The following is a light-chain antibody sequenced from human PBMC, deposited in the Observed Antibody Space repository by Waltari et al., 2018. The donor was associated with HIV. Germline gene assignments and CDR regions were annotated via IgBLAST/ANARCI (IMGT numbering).Light chain of an antibody. J-gene: IGLJ1*01. CDR2: DLI. V-gene: IGLV2-11*01. CDR3: CSSAGRYIFV. CDR1: RNEVGAYNY. Sequence: QSALTQSRSVSGSPGQAITISCTGTRNEVGAYNYVSWYQQHPGRAPRLLIFDLIKRPPGVPDRFSGSKSGNTASLTISGLQAEDEADYYCCSSAGRYIFVFGTGTKVTVL.